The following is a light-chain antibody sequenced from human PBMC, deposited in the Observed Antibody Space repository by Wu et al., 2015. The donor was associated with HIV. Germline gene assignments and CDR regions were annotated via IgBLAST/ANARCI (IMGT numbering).Light chain of an antibody. V-gene: IGKV1-39*01. Sequence: DIQMTQSPSSLSASVGDRVTITCRASQSISDYLNWYQQKPGKAPKLLIYAASSLQSRVPSRFSGSGSGTDFTLTISSLEPEDFATYYCQQSYSTPRYTFGQGTQVEFK. CDR2: AAS. CDR1: QSISDY. J-gene: IGKJ2*01. CDR3: QQSYSTPRYT.